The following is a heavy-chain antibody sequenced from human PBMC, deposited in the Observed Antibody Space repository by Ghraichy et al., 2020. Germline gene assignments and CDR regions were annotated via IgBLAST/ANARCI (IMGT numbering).Heavy chain of an antibody. CDR2: TI. D-gene: IGHD1-1*01. CDR3: ARAGNFDL. V-gene: IGHV3-48*01. J-gene: IGHJ4*02. Sequence: TIYYANSVKGRFTISRDNVKNSLYLQMNSLRVEDAAVYCCARAGNFDLWGQGTQVTVS.